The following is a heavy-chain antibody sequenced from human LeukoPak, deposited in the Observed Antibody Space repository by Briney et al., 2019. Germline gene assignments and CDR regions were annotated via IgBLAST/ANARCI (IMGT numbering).Heavy chain of an antibody. V-gene: IGHV3-21*01. J-gene: IGHJ3*02. CDR2: ISSSSSYI. D-gene: IGHD1-26*01. Sequence: GGSLRLSCAASGFTFSSYSMNWVRQAPGKGLEWVSSISSSSSYIYYADSVKGRFTISRDNAKNSLYLQMNSPRAEDTAVYYCAREGAGAFDIWGQGTMVTVSS. CDR3: AREGAGAFDI. CDR1: GFTFSSYS.